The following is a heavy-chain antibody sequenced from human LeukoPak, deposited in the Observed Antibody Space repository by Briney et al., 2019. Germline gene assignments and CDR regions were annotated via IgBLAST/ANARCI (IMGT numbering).Heavy chain of an antibody. J-gene: IGHJ6*03. Sequence: TSETLSLTCAVYGGSFSGYYWSWIRQPPGKGLEWIGEINHSGSTNYNPSLKSRVTISVDTSKNQFSLKLSSVTAADTAVYYCARLGEGIAAAGTIYYYYYYMDVWGKGTTVTISS. CDR1: GGSFSGYY. V-gene: IGHV4-34*01. D-gene: IGHD6-13*01. CDR3: ARLGEGIAAAGTIYYYYYYMDV. CDR2: INHSGST.